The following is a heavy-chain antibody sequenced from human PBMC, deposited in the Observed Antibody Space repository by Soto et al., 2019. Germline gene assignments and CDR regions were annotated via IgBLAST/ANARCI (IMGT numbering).Heavy chain of an antibody. V-gene: IGHV4-39*01. Sequence: SETLSLTCTVSGGSISSSSYYWGWIRQPPGKGLEWIGSIYYSGSTYYNPSLKRRVTISVDTSKNQFSLKLSSVPAADTAVYYCARRLYYDSSGFEGGGMDVWGQGTTVTVSS. CDR2: IYYSGST. D-gene: IGHD3-22*01. J-gene: IGHJ6*02. CDR3: ARRLYYDSSGFEGGGMDV. CDR1: GGSISSSSYY.